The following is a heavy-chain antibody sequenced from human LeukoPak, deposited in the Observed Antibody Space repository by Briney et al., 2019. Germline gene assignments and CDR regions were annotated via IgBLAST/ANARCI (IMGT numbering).Heavy chain of an antibody. D-gene: IGHD3-10*01. CDR3: ARGEF. V-gene: IGHV4-39*01. Sequence: PSETLSLTCTVSGVSLSTSSYYWGWIRQPPGRGLEWIGSIHYSGSTYYNPSLKSRVTISVDSSENQFSLKVNSVTAADTAVYYCARGEFWGQGTLVTVSS. CDR2: IHYSGST. J-gene: IGHJ4*02. CDR1: GVSLSTSSYY.